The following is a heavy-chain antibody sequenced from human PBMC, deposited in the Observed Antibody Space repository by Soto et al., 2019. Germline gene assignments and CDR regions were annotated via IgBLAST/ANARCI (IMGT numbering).Heavy chain of an antibody. CDR1: GGSFSGYY. V-gene: IGHV4-34*01. J-gene: IGHJ4*02. Sequence: SQTLSLTCAVYGGSFSGYYWSWIRQPPGKGLEWIGEINHSGSTNYNPSLKSRVTISVDTSKNQFSLKLSPVTAADTAVYYCARAFRWISYFDYWGQGTLVTVSS. CDR3: ARAFRWISYFDY. D-gene: IGHD5-12*01. CDR2: INHSGST.